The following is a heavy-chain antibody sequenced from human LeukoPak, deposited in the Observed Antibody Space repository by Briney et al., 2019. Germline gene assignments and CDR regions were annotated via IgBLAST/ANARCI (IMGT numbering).Heavy chain of an antibody. CDR1: GYTFTGYY. V-gene: IGHV1-2*02. CDR3: ARGPGYSYGYGANYYGMDV. J-gene: IGHJ6*02. Sequence: ASVKVSCKASGYTFTGYYMHWVRQAPGQGLEWMGWINPISGGTNYAQKFQGRVTMTRDTSISTAYMELSRLRSDDTAVYYCARGPGYSYGYGANYYGMDVWGQGTTVTVSS. CDR2: INPISGGT. D-gene: IGHD5-18*01.